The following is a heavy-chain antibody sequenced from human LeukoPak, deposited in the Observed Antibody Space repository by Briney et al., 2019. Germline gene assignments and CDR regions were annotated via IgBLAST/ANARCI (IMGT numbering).Heavy chain of an antibody. D-gene: IGHD3-22*01. CDR1: GYTFTGYY. Sequence: GASVKVSCKASGYTFTGYYMHWVRQAPGQGLEWMGWINPNSSGTNYAQKFQGRVTMTRDTSISTAYMELSRLRSDDTAVYYCAREDYDSSGYYHPFDYWGQGTLVTVSS. V-gene: IGHV1-2*02. CDR2: INPNSSGT. CDR3: AREDYDSSGYYHPFDY. J-gene: IGHJ4*02.